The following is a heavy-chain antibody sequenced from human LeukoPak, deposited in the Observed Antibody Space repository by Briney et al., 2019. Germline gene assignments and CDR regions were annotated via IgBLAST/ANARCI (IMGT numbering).Heavy chain of an antibody. D-gene: IGHD1-7*01. J-gene: IGHJ4*02. Sequence: GGSLRLSCAASGFTFSNYAMSWVRQAPGKGLEWVSSISSSSSYIYYADSVKGRFTISRDNAKNSLYLQMNSLRAEDTAVYYCARESMSETTIDYWGQGTLVTVSS. CDR3: ARESMSETTIDY. V-gene: IGHV3-21*01. CDR2: ISSSSSYI. CDR1: GFTFSNYA.